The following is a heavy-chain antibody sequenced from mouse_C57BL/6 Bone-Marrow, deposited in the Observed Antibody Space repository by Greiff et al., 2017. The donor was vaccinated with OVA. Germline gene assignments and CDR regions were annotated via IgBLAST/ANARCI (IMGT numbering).Heavy chain of an antibody. J-gene: IGHJ3*01. D-gene: IGHD1-1*01. Sequence: QVQLQQPGAELVKPGASVKLSCKASGYTFTSYWMHWVKQRPGQGLEWIGMIHPNSGSTNYNEKLKSKVTMTVDKTSSTDYMQLSSLTSEDSAVYYCARHYYGSSSLAYWGQGTLVTVSA. CDR2: IHPNSGST. CDR3: ARHYYGSSSLAY. CDR1: GYTFTSYW. V-gene: IGHV1-64*01.